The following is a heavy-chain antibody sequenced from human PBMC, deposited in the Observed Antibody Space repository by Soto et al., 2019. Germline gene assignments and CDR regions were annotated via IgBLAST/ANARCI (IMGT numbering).Heavy chain of an antibody. J-gene: IGHJ4*02. CDR1: GGSIRSGGYS. CDR2: IYHSGST. CDR3: ARGPPNSI. Sequence: SETLSVTCAVSGGSIRSGGYSWSWIRQPPGKGLEWIGYIYHSGSTYYNPSLKSRVTISVDRSKNQFSLKLSSVTAADTAVYYCARGPPNSIWGQGTLVTAPQ. D-gene: IGHD3-22*01. V-gene: IGHV4-30-2*01.